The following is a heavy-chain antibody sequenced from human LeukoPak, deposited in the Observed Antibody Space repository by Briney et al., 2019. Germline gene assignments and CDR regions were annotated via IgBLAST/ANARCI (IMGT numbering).Heavy chain of an antibody. J-gene: IGHJ6*04. V-gene: IGHV4-61*01. CDR3: ARSPNYYYYGMDA. Sequence: SETLSLTCTVSGGSVSSGSYYWSWIRQPPGKGLEWIGYIYYSGSTNYNPSLKSRVTISVDTSKNQFSLKLSSVTAADTAVYYCARSPNYYYYGMDAWGKGTTVTVSS. CDR2: IYYSGST. CDR1: GGSVSSGSYY.